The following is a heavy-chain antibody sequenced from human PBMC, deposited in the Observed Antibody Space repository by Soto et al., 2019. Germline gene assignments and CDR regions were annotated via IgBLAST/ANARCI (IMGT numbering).Heavy chain of an antibody. J-gene: IGHJ4*02. V-gene: IGHV4-59*01. CDR1: DGSISSYY. CDR3: ARLPPYGSGSYFYYFDY. D-gene: IGHD3-10*01. CDR2: IYYAGST. Sequence: SETLSLTCTVSDGSISSYYWSWIRQPPGKGLEWIGYIYYAGSTNYNPSLKSRVTISVDTSKNQFSLKLSSVTAADTAVYYCARLPPYGSGSYFYYFDYWGQGNLVTVSS.